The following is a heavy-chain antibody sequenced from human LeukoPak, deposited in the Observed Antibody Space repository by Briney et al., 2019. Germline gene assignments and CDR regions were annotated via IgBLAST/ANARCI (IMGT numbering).Heavy chain of an antibody. CDR3: ARGNSDYYDSSGYYFDY. D-gene: IGHD3-22*01. CDR2: IYYSGST. V-gene: IGHV4-59*06. Sequence: PSETLSLTCTVSGGSISSYYWSWIRQPPGKGLEWIGYIYYSGSTYYNPSLKSRVTISLDTSKNQFSLELSSVTAEDTAVYYCARGNSDYYDSSGYYFDYWGQGTLVTVSS. CDR1: GGSISSYY. J-gene: IGHJ4*02.